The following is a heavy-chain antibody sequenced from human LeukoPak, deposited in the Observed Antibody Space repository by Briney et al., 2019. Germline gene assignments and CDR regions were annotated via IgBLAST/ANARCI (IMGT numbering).Heavy chain of an antibody. CDR1: GGTFSSYA. CDR3: AIHYYDSSQFDY. CDR2: IIPIFGTA. Sequence: ASVKVSCKASGGTFSSYAISWVRQAPGQGLEWMGGIIPIFGTAIYAQKFQGRVTITADESTSTAYMELSSLRSEDTAVYYCAIHYYDSSQFDYWGQGTLVTVSS. J-gene: IGHJ4*02. V-gene: IGHV1-69*13. D-gene: IGHD3-22*01.